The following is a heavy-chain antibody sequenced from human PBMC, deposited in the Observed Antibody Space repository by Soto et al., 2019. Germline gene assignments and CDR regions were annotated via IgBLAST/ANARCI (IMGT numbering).Heavy chain of an antibody. CDR1: GGSITNSNW. J-gene: IGHJ4*02. V-gene: IGHV4-4*02. D-gene: IGHD1-26*01. Sequence: QVQLQESGPRLVKPSGTLSLTCTVSGGSITNSNWWSWVRLPPAKGLEWIGDIYHAGSTKYNPSPARRVPLSVDKSNNQVALTLTSLPAAQTAVYFCARAPPRVGNTTPLDSWGQGTLVTVSS. CDR3: ARAPPRVGNTTPLDS. CDR2: IYHAGST.